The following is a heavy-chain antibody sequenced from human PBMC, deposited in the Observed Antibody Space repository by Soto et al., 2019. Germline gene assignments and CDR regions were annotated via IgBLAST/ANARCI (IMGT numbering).Heavy chain of an antibody. CDR2: VYNSGST. V-gene: IGHV4-59*01. D-gene: IGHD6-13*01. CDR1: GGSISSNY. CDR3: ARYRREAVAGYTLDN. Sequence: SETLSLTCTVSGGSISSNYWTRIRQPPGKGLEWIGYVYNSGSTNYNPSLKSRVTISEDTSKSQFSLKVNSMTAADTAVYYCARYRREAVAGYTLDNWGQGILVTVSS. J-gene: IGHJ4*02.